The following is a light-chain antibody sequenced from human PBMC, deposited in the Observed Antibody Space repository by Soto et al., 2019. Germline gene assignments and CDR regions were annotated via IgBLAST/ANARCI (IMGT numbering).Light chain of an antibody. CDR1: QIISTW. CDR3: QQYNSYPFT. V-gene: IGKV1-5*03. J-gene: IGKJ2*01. CDR2: KAS. Sequence: DIQMTQSPSTLSASVGDRVTVTCRASQIISTWLAWFQKKPGKAPTLLIDKASSLESGVPSRFSGSRSGTEFTLTISSLLPDDFASYYCQQYNSYPFTFGQGTKLEI.